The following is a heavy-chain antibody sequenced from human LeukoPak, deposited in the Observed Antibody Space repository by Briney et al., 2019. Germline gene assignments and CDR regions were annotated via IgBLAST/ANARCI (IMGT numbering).Heavy chain of an antibody. J-gene: IGHJ6*03. D-gene: IGHD3-3*01. Sequence: PGGSLRLSCAASGFTFSSYAMSWVRQAPGKGLEWVSAISGSGGSTYYADSVKGRFTISRDNAKNSLYLQMNSLGAEDTAVYYCAKDPVRLRANRFYYYYMDVWGKGTTVTISS. CDR2: ISGSGGST. CDR3: AKDPVRLRANRFYYYYMDV. V-gene: IGHV3-23*01. CDR1: GFTFSSYA.